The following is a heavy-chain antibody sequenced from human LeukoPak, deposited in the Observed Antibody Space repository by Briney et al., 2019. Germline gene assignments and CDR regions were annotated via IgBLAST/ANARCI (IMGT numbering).Heavy chain of an antibody. V-gene: IGHV1-69*13. CDR1: GYTFTGYY. D-gene: IGHD1-14*01. CDR2: IIPIFGTA. CDR3: ARGPSQTSFDY. J-gene: IGHJ4*02. Sequence: GASVKVSCKASGYTFTGYYMHWVRQAPGQGLEWMGGIIPIFGTANYAQKFQGRVTITADESTSTAYMELSSLRSEDTAVYYCARGPSQTSFDYWGQGTLVTVSS.